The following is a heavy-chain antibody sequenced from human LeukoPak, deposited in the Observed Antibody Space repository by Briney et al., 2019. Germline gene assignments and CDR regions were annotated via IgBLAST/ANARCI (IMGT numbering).Heavy chain of an antibody. CDR1: GGSISSYY. D-gene: IGHD3-22*01. J-gene: IGHJ3*02. CDR2: IYYSGST. V-gene: IGHV4-59*08. Sequence: SETLSLTCTVSGGSISSYYWSWIRQPPGKGLEWIGYIYYSGSTNYNPSLKSRVTISVDTSKNQFSLKLSSVTAADTAVYYCARHRRYYYPGSAFDIWGQGTMVTVSS. CDR3: ARHRRYYYPGSAFDI.